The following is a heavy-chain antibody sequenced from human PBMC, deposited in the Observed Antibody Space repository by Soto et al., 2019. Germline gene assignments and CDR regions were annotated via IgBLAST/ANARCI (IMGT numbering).Heavy chain of an antibody. CDR3: AREMGVRAFDY. Sequence: TLCLTSPVSGGSISNGGCYWSWIRKHPGKGLEWIGYIYYSGSTYYNPSLKSRVTISVDTSKNQFSLKLSSVTAADTAVYYGAREMGVRAFDYWGQDTLVTVSS. J-gene: IGHJ4*02. CDR1: GGSISNGGCY. D-gene: IGHD3-16*01. V-gene: IGHV4-31*03. CDR2: IYYSGST.